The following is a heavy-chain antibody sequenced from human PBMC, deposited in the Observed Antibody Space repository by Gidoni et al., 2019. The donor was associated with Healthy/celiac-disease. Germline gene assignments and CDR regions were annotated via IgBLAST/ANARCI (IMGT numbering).Heavy chain of an antibody. Sequence: EVQLLESGGGLVQPGGSLRLSCAASGFTFSSYAMRWVRQAPGKGLEWVSAISGSGGSTYYADSVKGRFTISRDNSKNTLYLQMNSLRAEDTAVYYCAKEGYCSGGSCYGGAYDAFDIWGQGTMVTVSS. CDR2: ISGSGGST. J-gene: IGHJ3*02. D-gene: IGHD2-15*01. CDR3: AKEGYCSGGSCYGGAYDAFDI. V-gene: IGHV3-23*01. CDR1: GFTFSSYA.